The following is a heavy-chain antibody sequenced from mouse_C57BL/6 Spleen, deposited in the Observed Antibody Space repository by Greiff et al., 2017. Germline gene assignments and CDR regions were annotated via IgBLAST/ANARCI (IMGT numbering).Heavy chain of an antibody. D-gene: IGHD4-1*02. CDR2: IHPNSGST. V-gene: IGHV1-64*01. CDR1: GYTFTSYW. CDR3: ARDSTGTKAD. J-gene: IGHJ3*01. Sequence: QVQLQQPGAELVKPGASVKLSCKASGYTFTSYWMHWVKQRPGQGLEWIGMIHPNSGSTNYNEKFKSKATLTVDKSSSTAYMQLRRLTSEDSAVYYCARDSTGTKADGGQGTLVTVSA.